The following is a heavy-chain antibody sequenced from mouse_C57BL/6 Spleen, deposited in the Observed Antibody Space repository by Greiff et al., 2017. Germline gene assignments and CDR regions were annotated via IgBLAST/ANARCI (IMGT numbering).Heavy chain of an antibody. CDR2: ISDGGSYT. D-gene: IGHD2-5*01. J-gene: IGHJ3*01. Sequence: EVQVVESGGGLVKPGGSLKLSCAASGFTFSSYAMSWVRQTPEKRLEWVATISDGGSYTYYPDNVKGRFTISRDNAKNNLYPQMSHLKSEDTAMYYCARDHYYSNYGFAYWGQGTLVTVSA. CDR1: GFTFSSYA. V-gene: IGHV5-4*01. CDR3: ARDHYYSNYGFAY.